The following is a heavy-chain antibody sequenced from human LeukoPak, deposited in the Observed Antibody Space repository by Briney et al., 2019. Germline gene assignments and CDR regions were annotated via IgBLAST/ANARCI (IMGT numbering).Heavy chain of an antibody. V-gene: IGHV4-59*11. D-gene: IGHD2-2*01. CDR1: GGSLSGHY. J-gene: IGHJ4*02. CDR2: IYYTGTS. CDR3: ARFSWGCSTASCYLAN. Sequence: SETLSLTCTVGGGSLSGHYWGWIRQPPGKGLELVGHIYYTGTSFYYPSLNRRLTITLDTSRNQFSLRLTSVIAADTAVYYCARFSWGCSTASCYLANWGQGALVTVSS.